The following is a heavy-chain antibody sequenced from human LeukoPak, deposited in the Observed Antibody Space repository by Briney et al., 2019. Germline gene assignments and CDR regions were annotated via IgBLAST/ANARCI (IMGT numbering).Heavy chain of an antibody. CDR3: AKDDAWLQFND. J-gene: IGHJ4*02. CDR2: ISPSADIT. Sequence: PSETLSLTCTVSGGSISSSSYYWGWIRQAPGKGLEWISGISPSADITYYADSVKGRFTISRDNSENTLYLHMNSLRAGDTAVYFCAKDDAWLQFNDWGQGTLVTVSS. CDR1: GGSISSSSYY. D-gene: IGHD5-24*01. V-gene: IGHV3-23*01.